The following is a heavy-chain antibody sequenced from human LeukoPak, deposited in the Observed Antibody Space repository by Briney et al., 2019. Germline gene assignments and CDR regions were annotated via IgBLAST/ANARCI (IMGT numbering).Heavy chain of an antibody. D-gene: IGHD2-2*01. V-gene: IGHV3-7*01. CDR3: ARRGYCSSISCFYHYYMDV. Sequence: GGSLRLSCAASGFTFSYYWMTWVRQAPGKGLEWVSNIKQDVSEKYYVDSVRVRLPISRETAKNSLYLQMKSLRAEDTAVYYCARRGYCSSISCFYHYYMDVWGKGTTVTVSS. CDR2: IKQDVSEK. CDR1: GFTFSYYW. J-gene: IGHJ6*03.